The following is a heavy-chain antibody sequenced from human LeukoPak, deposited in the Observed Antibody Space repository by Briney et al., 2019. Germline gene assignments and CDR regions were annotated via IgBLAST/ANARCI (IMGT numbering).Heavy chain of an antibody. D-gene: IGHD1-26*01. CDR1: GYTFTGYY. V-gene: IGHV1-2*02. Sequence: GASVKVSCKASGYTFTGYYMHWVRQAPGQGLEWMGWINPNSGGTNYAQKFQGRVTITADKSTSTAYMELSSLRSEDTAVYYCARVILLSGSYFDYWGQGTLVTVSS. CDR3: ARVILLSGSYFDY. J-gene: IGHJ4*02. CDR2: INPNSGGT.